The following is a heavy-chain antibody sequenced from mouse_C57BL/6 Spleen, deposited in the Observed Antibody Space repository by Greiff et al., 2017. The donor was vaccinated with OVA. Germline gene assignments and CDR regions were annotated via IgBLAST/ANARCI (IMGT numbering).Heavy chain of an antibody. CDR3: ARRYYGSSLDY. CDR1: GYTFTSYW. V-gene: IGHV1-69*01. D-gene: IGHD1-1*01. CDR2: IDPSDSYT. Sequence: QVQLQQSGAELVMPGASVKLSCKASGYTFTSYWMHWVKQRPGQGLEWIGEIDPSDSYTNYNQKFKGKSTLTVDKSSSTAYMQLSSLTSEDSAVYYCARRYYGSSLDYWGQGTTLTVSS. J-gene: IGHJ2*01.